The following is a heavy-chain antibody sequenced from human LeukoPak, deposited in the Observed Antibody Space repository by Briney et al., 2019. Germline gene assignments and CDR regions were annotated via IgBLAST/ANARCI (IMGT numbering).Heavy chain of an antibody. CDR1: GFTFNNYG. Sequence: GGSLRLSCAASGFTFNNYGMHWVRQAPGKGLQWVAFIQYDGNNKYYADSVRGRFTISRDSSKNTLYLQMNSLRGEDTAVYYCAKGGSGLLDYWGQGTLVTVSS. CDR3: AKGGSGLLDY. CDR2: IQYDGNNK. D-gene: IGHD6-19*01. V-gene: IGHV3-30*02. J-gene: IGHJ4*02.